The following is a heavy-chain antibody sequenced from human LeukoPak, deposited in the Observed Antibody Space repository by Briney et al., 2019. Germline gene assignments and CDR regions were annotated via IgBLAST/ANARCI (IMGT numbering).Heavy chain of an antibody. CDR2: INANSGGT. Sequence: ASVKVSCKSSGYTFTDYYMHWVRQAPGQGLEWMGRINANSGGTTFAQKFRGRVTMTRDTSITTAYMELSRLRSDDTAVYYCARGLSTSSNWELDNWGQGTLVTVSS. D-gene: IGHD7-27*01. CDR3: ARGLSTSSNWELDN. V-gene: IGHV1-2*02. J-gene: IGHJ4*02. CDR1: GYTFTDYY.